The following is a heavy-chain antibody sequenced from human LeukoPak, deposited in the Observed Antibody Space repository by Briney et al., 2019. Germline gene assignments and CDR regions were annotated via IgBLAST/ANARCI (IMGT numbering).Heavy chain of an antibody. CDR1: GYTFTSYD. Sequence: ASVKVSCKASGYTFTSYDINWVRQATGQGLEWMGWMNPNSGNTGYAQKFQGRVTMTRNTSISTAYMELSSLRSEDTAVYYCARGELRQLARSSAGFDPWGQGTLVTVSS. CDR3: ARGELRQLARSSAGFDP. D-gene: IGHD1-26*01. CDR2: MNPNSGNT. J-gene: IGHJ5*02. V-gene: IGHV1-8*01.